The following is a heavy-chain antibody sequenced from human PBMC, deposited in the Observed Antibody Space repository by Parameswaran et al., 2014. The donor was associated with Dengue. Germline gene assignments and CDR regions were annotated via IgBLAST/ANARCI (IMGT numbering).Heavy chain of an antibody. V-gene: IGHV1-3*01. J-gene: IGHJ4*02. Sequence: WVRQAPGQRLEWMGWINAGNGNTKYSQKFQDRVTFSRNTSASTAYMELSSLGSEDTGSYYCALHSSTLSYWGQGTLVTVSS. CDR3: ALHSSTLSY. CDR2: INAGNGNT. D-gene: IGHD6-13*01.